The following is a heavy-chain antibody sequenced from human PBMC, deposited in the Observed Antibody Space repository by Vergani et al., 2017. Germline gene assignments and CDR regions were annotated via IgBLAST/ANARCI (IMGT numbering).Heavy chain of an antibody. CDR1: GFSLSNARMG. CDR2: IFSNDEK. Sequence: QVTLKESGPVLVKPTETLTLTCTVSGFSLSNARMGVSWIRQPPGKALEWLAHIFSNDEKSYSTSLKSRLTISKDTSKSQVVLTMTNMDPVDTATYYCARRRAGNRGGLRRFLEIDWFDPWGQGTLVTVSS. CDR3: ARRRAGNRGGLRRFLEIDWFDP. J-gene: IGHJ5*02. D-gene: IGHD3-3*01. V-gene: IGHV2-26*01.